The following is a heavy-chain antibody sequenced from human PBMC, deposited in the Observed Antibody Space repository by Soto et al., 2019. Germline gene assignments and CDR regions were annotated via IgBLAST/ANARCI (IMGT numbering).Heavy chain of an antibody. CDR2: ISYDGSNK. CDR1: GFTFSSCA. J-gene: IGHJ4*02. CDR3: ARDKRDLRFLEWSYYFDY. Sequence: GGSLRLSCAASGFTFSSCAMHWVRQAPGKGLEWVALISYDGSNKYYAESVKGRFTISRDNSKNTLYLQMNSLRAEDTAVYYCARDKRDLRFLEWSYYFDYWGQGT. D-gene: IGHD3-3*01. V-gene: IGHV3-30-3*01.